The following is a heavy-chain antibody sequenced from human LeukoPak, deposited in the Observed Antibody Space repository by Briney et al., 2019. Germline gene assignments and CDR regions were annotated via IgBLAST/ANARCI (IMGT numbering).Heavy chain of an antibody. CDR2: ISSSSSTI. V-gene: IGHV3-48*01. Sequence: GGSLRLSCAASGFTFSSYSMNWVRQAPGKGLEWVSYISSSSSTIYYADSVKGRFTISRDNAKNSLYLQMNSLRAEDTAVYYCASEPGGGYPDNWGQGTLVTVSS. J-gene: IGHJ4*02. CDR3: ASEPGGGYPDN. D-gene: IGHD3-16*01. CDR1: GFTFSSYS.